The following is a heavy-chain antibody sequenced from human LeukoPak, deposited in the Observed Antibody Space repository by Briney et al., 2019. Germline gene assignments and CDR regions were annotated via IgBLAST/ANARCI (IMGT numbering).Heavy chain of an antibody. J-gene: IGHJ4*02. Sequence: ASVKVSCKTSGYTFTVKFLHWLRQAPGQGLEWMGGIEPNSGGAVYGQNFRGRVTVTRDTSVSTAYMELRRLRSDDTAVYYCAIENYYDSSGYSKAFDYWGQGTLVTVSS. CDR3: AIENYYDSSGYSKAFDY. V-gene: IGHV1-2*02. CDR1: GYTFTVKF. D-gene: IGHD3-22*01. CDR2: IEPNSGGA.